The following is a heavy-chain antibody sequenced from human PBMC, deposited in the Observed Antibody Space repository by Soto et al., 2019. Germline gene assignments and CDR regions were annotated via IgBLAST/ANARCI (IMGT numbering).Heavy chain of an antibody. CDR1: GFTFRIYA. J-gene: IGHJ6*02. V-gene: IGHV3-30-3*01. D-gene: IGHD2-15*01. Sequence: QVHLVESGGGVVQPGRSLRLSCAASGFTFRIYAMHWVRQAPGMGLECVAVISYDGSNKFYRDSVKGRFTISRDNSKNTLYLQINSLRYEDTAVYYCARGDREDIAVVVGARPGEYGVDVWGQGTTVTVSS. CDR2: ISYDGSNK. CDR3: ARGDREDIAVVVGARPGEYGVDV.